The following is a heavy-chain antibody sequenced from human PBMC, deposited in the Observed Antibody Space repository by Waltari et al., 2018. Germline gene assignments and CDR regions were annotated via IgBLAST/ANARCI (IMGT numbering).Heavy chain of an antibody. CDR2: MNPNSGNT. CDR3: ARTITYYYDSSGYYRYYFDY. D-gene: IGHD3-22*01. Sequence: QVQLVQSGAEVKKPGASVKVSCKASGYTFTSYDINWVRQATGQGLEWMGWMNPNSGNTGYAQKFQGRGTMTRNTTISTAYMELSSLRSEDTAVYYCARTITYYYDSSGYYRYYFDYWGQGTLVTVSS. J-gene: IGHJ4*02. CDR1: GYTFTSYD. V-gene: IGHV1-8*01.